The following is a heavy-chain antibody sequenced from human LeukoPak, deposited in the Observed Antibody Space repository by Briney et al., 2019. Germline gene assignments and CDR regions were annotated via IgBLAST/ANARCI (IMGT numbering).Heavy chain of an antibody. CDR1: GFTFSSYE. V-gene: IGHV3-48*03. Sequence: GGSLRLSCAASGFTFSSYEMNWVRQAPGKGLEWVSYISSSGSTIYYADSVKGRFTISRDNAKNPLYLQMNSLRAEDTAVYYCARDKVQPGIAVAAHFDYWGQGTLVTVSS. D-gene: IGHD6-19*01. J-gene: IGHJ4*02. CDR2: ISSSGSTI. CDR3: ARDKVQPGIAVAAHFDY.